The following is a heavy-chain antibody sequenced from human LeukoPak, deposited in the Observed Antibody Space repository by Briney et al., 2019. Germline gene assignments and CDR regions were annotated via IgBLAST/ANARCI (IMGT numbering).Heavy chain of an antibody. J-gene: IGHJ3*01. CDR1: GGTFSSYA. Sequence: AAVKVSCKASGGTFSSYAISWVRQAPGQGLEWMGWISVYDGDTNSAQKFQGRVTMTTDTSTSTAYMELRSLRSDDTAVYYCARPLTHYYDSSGRYGFGVWGQGTLVIASS. CDR3: ARPLTHYYDSSGRYGFGV. CDR2: ISVYDGDT. V-gene: IGHV1-18*01. D-gene: IGHD3-22*01.